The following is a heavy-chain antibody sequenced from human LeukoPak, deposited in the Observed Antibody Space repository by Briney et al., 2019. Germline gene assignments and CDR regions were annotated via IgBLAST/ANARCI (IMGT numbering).Heavy chain of an antibody. J-gene: IGHJ6*02. D-gene: IGHD2-15*01. CDR2: IIPILGIA. V-gene: IGHV1-69*10. CDR1: GGTFSSYA. CDR3: ARDRCSGGSCYGVYYYGMDV. Sequence: SVKVSCKASGGTFSSYAISWVRQAPGQGLEWMGRIIPILGIANYAQKFQGRVTITADKSTSTAYMELSSLRSEDTAVYYCARDRCSGGSCYGVYYYGMDVWGQGTTVTVSS.